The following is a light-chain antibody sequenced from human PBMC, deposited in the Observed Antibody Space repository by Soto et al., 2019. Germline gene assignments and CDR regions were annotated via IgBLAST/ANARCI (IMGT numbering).Light chain of an antibody. V-gene: IGLV2-14*03. Sequence: QSALTQPASVSGSPGQSITISCTGTSSDVGGNKYVSWYQHYPGKAPKLMIXDVSNRPSGVSNRFSGSKSGNTASLTISGLQAEDEADYYCSAFTGTTYVFGTGTKVTVL. CDR3: SAFTGTTYV. J-gene: IGLJ1*01. CDR2: DVS. CDR1: SSDVGGNKY.